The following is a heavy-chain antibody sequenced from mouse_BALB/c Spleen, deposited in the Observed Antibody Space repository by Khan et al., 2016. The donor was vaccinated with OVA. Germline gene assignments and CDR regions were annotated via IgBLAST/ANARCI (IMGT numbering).Heavy chain of an antibody. Sequence: VELVESGAELVKPGASVKLSCKASGYTFTSYYIYWVKQRPGQGLEWIGGINPSNGDTYFNEKFESKATLTVDKSSSTAFMQVSSLTSEDSAVYYCTRSGWAAFAYWGQGTLVTVS. D-gene: IGHD1-1*02. V-gene: IGHV1S81*02. CDR3: TRSGWAAFAY. CDR1: GYTFTSYY. CDR2: INPSNGDT. J-gene: IGHJ3*01.